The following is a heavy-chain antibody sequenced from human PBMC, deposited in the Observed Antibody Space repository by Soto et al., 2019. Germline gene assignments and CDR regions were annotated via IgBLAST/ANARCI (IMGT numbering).Heavy chain of an antibody. CDR1: GGSISSYY. CDR2: IYYSGST. J-gene: IGHJ5*02. D-gene: IGHD6-19*01. Sequence: QVQLQESGPGLVKPSETLSLTCTVSGGSISSYYWSWIRQPPGKGLEWIGYIYYSGSTNYNPSLKRRVTITVDTSKNQYSLKLSSVTAADTAVYYCARGGSGWPNWFDPWGQGTLVTVSS. CDR3: ARGGSGWPNWFDP. V-gene: IGHV4-59*01.